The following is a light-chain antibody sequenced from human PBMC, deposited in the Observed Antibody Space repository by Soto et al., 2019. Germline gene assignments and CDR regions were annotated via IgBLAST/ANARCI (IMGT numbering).Light chain of an antibody. J-gene: IGLJ3*02. CDR1: ASNIGNNA. CDR2: YDD. V-gene: IGLV1-36*01. CDR3: ATWDDTLTGVV. Sequence: QSVLTQPPSVSEAPRQRVTITCSGSASNIGNNAVSWYQQLPGEAPKLLLYYDDLLSSGVSDRFSASKSGTSASLAISGLQSEDEADYYCATWDDTLTGVVFGGGTKVTVL.